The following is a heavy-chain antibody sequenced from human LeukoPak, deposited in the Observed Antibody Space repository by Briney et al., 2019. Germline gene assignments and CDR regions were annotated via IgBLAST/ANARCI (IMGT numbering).Heavy chain of an antibody. CDR1: GFTLSSYN. V-gene: IGHV3-48*02. J-gene: IGHJ4*02. Sequence: GGFLRLSCAASGFTLSSYNMNWVRQAPGKGLEWISYITTSIDIISYADSVKGRFTISRDNAKNSLYLQMDSLRDEDTAVYYCVRDHNYYFGYWGQGILVTVSA. CDR3: VRDHNYYFGY. CDR2: ITTSIDII.